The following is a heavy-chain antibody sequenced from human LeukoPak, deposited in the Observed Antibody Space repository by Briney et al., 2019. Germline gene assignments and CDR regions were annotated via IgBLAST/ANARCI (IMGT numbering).Heavy chain of an antibody. CDR1: GGSISSYY. V-gene: IGHV4-59*08. D-gene: IGHD6-19*01. J-gene: IGHJ4*02. CDR3: ARQLDNSGWYGFDY. CDR2: IYYRGST. Sequence: SETLSLTCTVSGGSISSYYWSWIRQPPGKGLEWIGYIYYRGSTNYNPSLKSRVTISVDTSKNQFSLRLSSVTAADTAVYYCARQLDNSGWYGFDYWGQGTLVTVSS.